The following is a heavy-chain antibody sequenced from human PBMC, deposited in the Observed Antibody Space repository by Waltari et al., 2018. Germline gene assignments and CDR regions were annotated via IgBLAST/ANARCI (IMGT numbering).Heavy chain of an antibody. V-gene: IGHV3-9*01. CDR2: ISWNSGSI. J-gene: IGHJ4*02. CDR3: AKDFWYYDSSGSAFDY. CDR1: GFTFDDSA. Sequence: EVQLVESGGGLVQPGRSLRLSCAASGFTFDDSAMHWVRQAPGKGLEWVSGISWNSGSIGYADSVKGRFTISRDNAKNSLYLQMNSLRAEDTALYYCAKDFWYYDSSGSAFDYWGQGTLVTVSS. D-gene: IGHD3-22*01.